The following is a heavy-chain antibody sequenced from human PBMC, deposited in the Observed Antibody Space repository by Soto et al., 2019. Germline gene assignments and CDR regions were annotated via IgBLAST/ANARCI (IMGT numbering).Heavy chain of an antibody. D-gene: IGHD5-12*01. V-gene: IGHV1-69*02. CDR3: ARGGYSCYDHYYFDY. CDR1: VGTFSSYT. J-gene: IGHJ4*02. Sequence: QVQLVQSGAEVKKPGSSVKVSCKASVGTFSSYTISWVRQAPGQGLEWMGRIIPILGIANYAQKFQGRVTITADKSTSTAYMELSSLRSEDTAVYYCARGGYSCYDHYYFDYWGQGTLVTVSS. CDR2: IIPILGIA.